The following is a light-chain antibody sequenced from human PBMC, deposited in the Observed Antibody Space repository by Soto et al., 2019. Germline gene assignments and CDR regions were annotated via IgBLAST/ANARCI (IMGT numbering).Light chain of an antibody. CDR2: DAS. Sequence: IVIIKNPSSLSASVGDRVTITCQASQDISNYLNWYQQKPGKAPKLLIYDASNLETGVQSRFSGSGSGTDFTFTISSLQPEDIATYYCQQYDNLLITFGQGTRLEIK. J-gene: IGKJ5*01. CDR3: QQYDNLLIT. CDR1: QDISNY. V-gene: IGKV1-33*01.